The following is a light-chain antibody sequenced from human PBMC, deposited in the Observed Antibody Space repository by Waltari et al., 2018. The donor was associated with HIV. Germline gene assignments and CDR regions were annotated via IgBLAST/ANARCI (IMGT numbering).Light chain of an antibody. Sequence: DIQLTQSPPFLSASVGDRITITCRASQGLSSSLTWYHQQPGTAPQLLIYSASTLQSGVPARFSGSISGTEFTLTISSLQPEDFGTYYCQQLYTYPYSFGQGTKLEI. CDR1: QGLSSS. V-gene: IGKV1-9*01. J-gene: IGKJ2*03. CDR3: QQLYTYPYS. CDR2: SAS.